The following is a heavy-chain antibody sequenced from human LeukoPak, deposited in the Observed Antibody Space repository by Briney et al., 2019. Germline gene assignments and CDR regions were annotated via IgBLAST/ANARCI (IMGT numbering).Heavy chain of an antibody. CDR2: ISGSGGST. V-gene: IGHV3-23*01. CDR1: EFIFYDYW. J-gene: IGHJ4*02. CDR3: ARDSGSGSYSGY. D-gene: IGHD3-10*01. Sequence: GGSLRLSCVASEFIFYDYWMSWVRQAPGKGLEWVSAISGSGGSTYYADSVKGRFTISRDNSKNTLYLQMNSLRAEDTAVYYCARDSGSGSYSGYWGLGTLVTVSS.